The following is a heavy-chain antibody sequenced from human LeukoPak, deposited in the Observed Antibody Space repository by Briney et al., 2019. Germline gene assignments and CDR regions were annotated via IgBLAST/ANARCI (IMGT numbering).Heavy chain of an antibody. CDR3: ARDRRNGMDV. J-gene: IGHJ6*02. CDR2: IYSGGST. V-gene: IGHV3-66*01. CDR1: GFTFSSYW. Sequence: GGSLRLSCAASGFTFSSYWMHWVRQAPGKGLEWVSVIYSGGSTYYADSVKGRFTISRDNSKNTLYLQMNSLRAEDTAVYYCARDRRNGMDVWGQGTTVTVSS.